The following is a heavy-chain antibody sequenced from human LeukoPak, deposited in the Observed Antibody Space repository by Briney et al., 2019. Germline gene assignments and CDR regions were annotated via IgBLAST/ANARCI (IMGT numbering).Heavy chain of an antibody. CDR1: GYSISSGYY. J-gene: IGHJ4*02. CDR2: IYHDGST. V-gene: IGHV4-38-2*02. D-gene: IGHD6-19*01. Sequence: SETLSLTCTVSGYSISSGYYWGWIRQPPGKGLEWIGNIYHDGSTYYNPSLKSRVTISVDTSKNQFSLKLNSVTAADTAVYYCARSGASSSGWPFDYWGQGTLVTVSS. CDR3: ARSGASSSGWPFDY.